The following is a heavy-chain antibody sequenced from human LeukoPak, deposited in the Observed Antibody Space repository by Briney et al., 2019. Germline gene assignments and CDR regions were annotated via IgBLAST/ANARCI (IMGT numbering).Heavy chain of an antibody. CDR3: ARDYGDPYYYFYDMDV. CDR2: IKQDGSEK. CDR1: GFTFSSYW. V-gene: IGHV3-7*01. J-gene: IGHJ6*02. D-gene: IGHD4-17*01. Sequence: GGSLRLSCAASGFTFSSYWTSWVRQAPGKGLEWVANIKQDGSEKYYVDSVKGRFTISRDNAKNSLYLQMNSLRAEDTAVYYCARDYGDPYYYFYDMDVWGQGTTVTVSS.